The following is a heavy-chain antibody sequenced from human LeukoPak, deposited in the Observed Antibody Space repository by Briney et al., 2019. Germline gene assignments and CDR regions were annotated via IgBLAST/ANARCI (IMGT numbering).Heavy chain of an antibody. D-gene: IGHD3-16*01. Sequence: GGSLRLSCATSGFTFDGYAMHWVRQAPGKGLEWVSLISGDDGSIYYADSVKGRFTISRDNSKNSLYLQMNSLRTEDTAFYYCAAELGYWGQGTLVTVSS. CDR1: GFTFDGYA. CDR3: AAELGY. J-gene: IGHJ4*02. CDR2: ISGDDGSI. V-gene: IGHV3-43*02.